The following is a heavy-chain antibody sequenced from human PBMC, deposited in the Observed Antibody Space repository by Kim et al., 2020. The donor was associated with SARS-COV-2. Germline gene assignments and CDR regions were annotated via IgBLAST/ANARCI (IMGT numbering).Heavy chain of an antibody. Sequence: GGSLRLSCGASGFIFNNYAIDWVRQAPGKGLEWVSGIAGNGARTDYADSVKGRFTTSRDNSKNMVYLEMNSLRKEDTAVYYCAKRNYVNYDA. CDR1: GFIFNNYA. V-gene: IGHV3-23*01. D-gene: IGHD1-7*01. CDR3: AKRNYVNYDA. CDR2: IAGNGART. J-gene: IGHJ3*01.